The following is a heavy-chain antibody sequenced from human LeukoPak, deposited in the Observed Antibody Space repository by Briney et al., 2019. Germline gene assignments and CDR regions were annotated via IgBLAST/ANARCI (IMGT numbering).Heavy chain of an antibody. D-gene: IGHD5-24*01. CDR3: ASGSRDGYTITVRGYY. CDR1: GYTFSSYG. V-gene: IGHV1-18*01. J-gene: IGHJ4*02. Sequence: GASVKVSCKGSGYTFSSYGISWVRQAPGQGLEWMGWISTYNGNTNYAQKLQGRVTMTTDTSTSTAYMELRSLRSDDTAVYYCASGSRDGYTITVRGYYWGQGTLVTVSS. CDR2: ISTYNGNT.